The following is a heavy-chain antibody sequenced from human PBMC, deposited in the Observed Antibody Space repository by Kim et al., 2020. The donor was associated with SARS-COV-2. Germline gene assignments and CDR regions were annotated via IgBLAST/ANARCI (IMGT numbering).Heavy chain of an antibody. J-gene: IGHJ4*02. CDR2: ISGSGGST. V-gene: IGHV3-23*01. Sequence: GGSLRLSCAASGFTFSSYAMSWVRQAPGKGLEWVAAISGSGGSTYYADSVKGRFTISRDNSKNTLYLQMNSLRAEDTAVYYCAKKGGYDYRNYMVRFPGHFVSWGQGALGTLSS. D-gene: IGHD3-22*01. CDR1: GFTFSSYA. CDR3: AKKGGYDYRNYMVRFPGHFVS.